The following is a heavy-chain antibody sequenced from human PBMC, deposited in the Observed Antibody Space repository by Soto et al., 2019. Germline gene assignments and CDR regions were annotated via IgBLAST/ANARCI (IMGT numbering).Heavy chain of an antibody. Sequence: QVQLVQSGAEVKKPGSSVKLSCKTSGGTFRNYAINWVRQAPGQGLEWMGESIPVFGTANYAQTFQGRFTITAEESTSTAYMELSSLRSEDTAVYYCAIPLPKQQLVRGAFDHWGQGTLVTVAS. J-gene: IGHJ4*02. V-gene: IGHV1-69*01. CDR1: GGTFRNYA. D-gene: IGHD6-13*01. CDR2: SIPVFGTA. CDR3: AIPLPKQQLVRGAFDH.